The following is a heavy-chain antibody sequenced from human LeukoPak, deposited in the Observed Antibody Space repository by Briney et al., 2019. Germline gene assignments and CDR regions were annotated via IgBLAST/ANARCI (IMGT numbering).Heavy chain of an antibody. Sequence: GGSLRLSCTASGFTLGSHDMHWVRQTTGEGLEWVAAIASGFQTFYAGSVKGRFTVSREDAKNSLYLQMNSLRAGDTAVYYCVREARGYHYTYYDYWGQGTLVTVSS. CDR2: IASGFQT. J-gene: IGHJ4*02. D-gene: IGHD5-18*01. V-gene: IGHV3-13*01. CDR3: VREARGYHYTYYDY. CDR1: GFTLGSHD.